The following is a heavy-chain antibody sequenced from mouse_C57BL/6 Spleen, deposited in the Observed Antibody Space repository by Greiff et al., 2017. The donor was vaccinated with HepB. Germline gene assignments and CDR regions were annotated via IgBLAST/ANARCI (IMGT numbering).Heavy chain of an antibody. V-gene: IGHV1-47*01. CDR2: FHPYNDDT. J-gene: IGHJ3*01. D-gene: IGHD2-12*01. Sequence: VQLVESGAELVKPGASVKMSCKASGYTFTTYPIEWMKQNHGKSLEWIGNFHPYNDDTKYNEKFKGKATLTVEKSSSTVYLELSRLTSDDSAVYYCAMAYYSLEGFAYWGQGTLVTVSA. CDR3: AMAYYSLEGFAY. CDR1: GYTFTTYP.